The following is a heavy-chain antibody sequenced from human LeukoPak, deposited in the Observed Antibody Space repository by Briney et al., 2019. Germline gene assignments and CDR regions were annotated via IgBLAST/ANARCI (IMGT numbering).Heavy chain of an antibody. J-gene: IGHJ6*03. Sequence: KPGGSRRLSCAASGFTFSDYYMSWIRQAAGKGLEWVSYISSSGSTIYYADSVKGRFTISRDNAKNSLYLKMNSLSAEATAVYYCATHQEDSSSDQGGYYMDVWGKGTPVTVSS. D-gene: IGHD6-6*01. V-gene: IGHV3-11*01. CDR2: ISSSGSTI. CDR1: GFTFSDYY. CDR3: ATHQEDSSSDQGGYYMDV.